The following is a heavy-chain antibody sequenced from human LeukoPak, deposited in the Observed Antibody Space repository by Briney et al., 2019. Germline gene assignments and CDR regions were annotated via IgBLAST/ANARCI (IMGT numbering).Heavy chain of an antibody. CDR1: GFTFDDYA. Sequence: SLRLSCAASGFTFDDYAMHWVRQAPGKGLEWVSGISWNSGSIGYADSVKGRFTISRDNAKNSLYLQMNSLRAEDTALYYCAKDIDVDTAMVPHAFDIWGQGTMVTVSS. J-gene: IGHJ3*02. CDR3: AKDIDVDTAMVPHAFDI. V-gene: IGHV3-9*01. D-gene: IGHD5-18*01. CDR2: ISWNSGSI.